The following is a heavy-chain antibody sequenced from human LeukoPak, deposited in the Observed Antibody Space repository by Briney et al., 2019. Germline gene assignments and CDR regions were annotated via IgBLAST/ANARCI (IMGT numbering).Heavy chain of an antibody. V-gene: IGHV4-59*12. Sequence: SETLSLTCTVSGGSISTYYWSWIRQPPGKGLEWIGYSFYSGSTYCNPSLKTRVTISVDTSKNQFSLKLTSVTAADTAVYYCARAGRYYDSTGYYWYFDYWGQGTLVTVSS. CDR3: ARAGRYYDSTGYYWYFDY. J-gene: IGHJ4*02. D-gene: IGHD3-22*01. CDR1: GGSISTYY. CDR2: SFYSGST.